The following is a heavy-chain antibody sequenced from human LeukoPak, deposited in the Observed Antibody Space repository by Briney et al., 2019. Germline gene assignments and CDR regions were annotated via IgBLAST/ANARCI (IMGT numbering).Heavy chain of an antibody. CDR1: GGSINNYY. J-gene: IGHJ4*02. Sequence: PSETLSLTCTVSGGSINNYYWSWIRQPPGKGLEWIAYIYETGHTGYNPSLKTQVTISLDTSKNQFSLKLNSVTAADTAVYYCARHFLRGGFDSWGQGTLVAVSS. CDR2: IYETGHT. V-gene: IGHV4-59*08. CDR3: ARHFLRGGFDS. D-gene: IGHD5-12*01.